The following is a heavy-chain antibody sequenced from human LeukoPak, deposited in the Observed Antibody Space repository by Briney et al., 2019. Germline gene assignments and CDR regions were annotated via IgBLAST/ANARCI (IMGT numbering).Heavy chain of an antibody. D-gene: IGHD1-1*01. Sequence: ASVKVSFKASGGTFSIYAISWVRQAPGQGLEWMGWMSPNSGDTGYAQKFQGRVSMTRDTSISTAYMELSSLRSEDTAVYYCASNPPNTGDFYYWGLGSLVTVSS. J-gene: IGHJ4*02. V-gene: IGHV1-8*02. CDR1: GGTFSIYA. CDR2: MSPNSGDT. CDR3: ASNPPNTGDFYY.